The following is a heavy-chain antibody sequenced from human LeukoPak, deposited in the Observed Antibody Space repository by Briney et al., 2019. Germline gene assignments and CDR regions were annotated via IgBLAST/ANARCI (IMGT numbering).Heavy chain of an antibody. J-gene: IGHJ4*02. CDR2: TYYRSKWYN. D-gene: IGHD4-17*01. CDR1: GDSFSSNSAG. Sequence: SQTLSLTCAISGDSFSSNSAGWNWLRQSPSRGLEWLGRTYYRSKWYNDYAVSAKSRITIKPDTSKNQFSLQLNSVSPEDTAVYYCARDYGDYEGYFDYWGQGTLVTVSS. CDR3: ARDYGDYEGYFDY. V-gene: IGHV6-1*01.